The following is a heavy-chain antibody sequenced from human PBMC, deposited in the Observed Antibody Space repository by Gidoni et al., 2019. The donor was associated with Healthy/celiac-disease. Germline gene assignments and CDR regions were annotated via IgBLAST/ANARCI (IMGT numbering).Heavy chain of an antibody. D-gene: IGHD6-6*01. CDR3: ARGYSSSSAFDY. CDR2: IIPILGIA. V-gene: IGHV1-69*04. CDR1: GGTFSSYA. J-gene: IGHJ4*02. Sequence: QVQLVQSGAEVKKPGSSVKVSCKASGGTFSSYAISWVRQAPGQGLEWMGRIIPILGIANYAQKFQGRVTITADKSTSTAYMELSSLRSEDTAVYYCARGYSSSSAFDYWGQGTLVTVSS.